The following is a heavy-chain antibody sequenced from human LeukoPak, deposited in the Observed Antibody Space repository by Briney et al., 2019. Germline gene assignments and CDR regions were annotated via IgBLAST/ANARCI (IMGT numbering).Heavy chain of an antibody. Sequence: GGSLRLYCAASGLTFSNYGMMWVRQAPGKGLVWVSYINNDGRSATYADSVKGRFTISRDNAKNTLYLQMNSLKAEDSAMYYCARNYNGMSNWGQGTLVIVSS. D-gene: IGHD1-26*01. CDR1: GLTFSNYG. CDR2: INNDGRSA. J-gene: IGHJ4*02. V-gene: IGHV3-74*01. CDR3: ARNYNGMSN.